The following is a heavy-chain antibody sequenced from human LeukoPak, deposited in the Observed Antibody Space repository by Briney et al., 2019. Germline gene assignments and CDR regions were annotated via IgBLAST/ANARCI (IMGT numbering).Heavy chain of an antibody. Sequence: PSETLSLTCTVSGGSISSSSYYWGWIRQPPGKGLEWIGSIYYSGSTYYNPSLKSRVTVSVDTSKNQFSLKLSSVTAADTAVYYCARVDLPLKYFQRWGQGTLVTVSS. CDR3: ARVDLPLKYFQR. CDR2: IYYSGST. CDR1: GGSISSSSYY. V-gene: IGHV4-39*07. J-gene: IGHJ1*01. D-gene: IGHD3-9*01.